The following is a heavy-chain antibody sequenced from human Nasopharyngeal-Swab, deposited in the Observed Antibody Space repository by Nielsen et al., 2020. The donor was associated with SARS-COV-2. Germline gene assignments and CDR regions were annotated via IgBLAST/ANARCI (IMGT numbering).Heavy chain of an antibody. Sequence: GESLKISCKGSAHTFTTFWLTWVCQMPGKGLEWMGIIFPGDSDTRYSPSFQGQVTISVDKSISTAYLQWTSLKASDTALYFCAQTSVDANYFDKWGQGTLVTVSS. CDR3: AQTSVDANYFDK. V-gene: IGHV5-51*01. D-gene: IGHD2-8*01. CDR2: IFPGDSDT. CDR1: AHTFTTFW. J-gene: IGHJ4*02.